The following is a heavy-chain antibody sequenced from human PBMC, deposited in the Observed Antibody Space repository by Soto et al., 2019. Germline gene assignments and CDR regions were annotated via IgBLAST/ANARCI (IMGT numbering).Heavy chain of an antibody. CDR2: ISSSSRSI. Sequence: GGSLRLSCAASGLTFSSSSFHWVRQAPGRGLEWISYISSSSRSIYYADSLKGRFTIPRDNAKNSLYLQVISLRDEDTAVYFCARGLYDMGMGMDVWGQGTTVTVSS. J-gene: IGHJ6*02. CDR1: GLTFSSSS. D-gene: IGHD2-8*01. CDR3: ARGLYDMGMGMDV. V-gene: IGHV3-48*02.